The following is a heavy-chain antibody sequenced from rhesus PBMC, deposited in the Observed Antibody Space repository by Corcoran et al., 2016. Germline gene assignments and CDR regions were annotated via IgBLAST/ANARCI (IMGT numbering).Heavy chain of an antibody. J-gene: IGHJ4*01. CDR3: VRGGYNYRTTFDY. CDR2: MRNKVNGGTA. D-gene: IGHD5-12*01. Sequence: EVQLVESGGGLVQPGGSRRVSCAASGSTFMHYYMWWVRPAPGKGPEWVGFMRNKVNGGTAKYAASVKGRFTISRDDSKSIASLQMNSLKTEDTAVYYCVRGGYNYRTTFDYWGQGVLVTVSS. CDR1: GSTFMHYY. V-gene: IGHV3-116*01.